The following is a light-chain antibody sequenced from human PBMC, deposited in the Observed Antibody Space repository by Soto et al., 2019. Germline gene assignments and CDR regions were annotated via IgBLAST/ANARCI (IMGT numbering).Light chain of an antibody. V-gene: IGKV1D-12*01. CDR1: EGINTW. Sequence: FSMSQPPASMSGSEGFRLTITCLASEGINTWLAWYQQKPGKAPKLLIYAASSLQSGVPSRFSGSGSGTDFTLTISSLQPEDFATYYCQQANSCPPITFGQGTRLEIK. CDR3: QQANSCPPIT. J-gene: IGKJ5*01. CDR2: AAS.